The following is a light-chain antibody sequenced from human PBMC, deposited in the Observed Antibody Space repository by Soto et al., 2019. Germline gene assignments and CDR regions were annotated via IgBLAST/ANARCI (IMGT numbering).Light chain of an antibody. Sequence: SYELTQPPSVSVAPGQAARITCGGNNIGSESVHWYQQKPGQAPVLVVCDDSDRPSGIPERFSGSNSGNTATLTISRVEDGDEADYYCQVCDSSSDHLHVVFGGGTKLTVL. J-gene: IGLJ2*01. CDR3: QVCDSSSDHLHVV. CDR1: NIGSES. V-gene: IGLV3-21*02. CDR2: DDS.